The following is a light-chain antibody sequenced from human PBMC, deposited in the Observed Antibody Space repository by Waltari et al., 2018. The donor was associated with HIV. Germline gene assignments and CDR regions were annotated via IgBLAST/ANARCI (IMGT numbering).Light chain of an antibody. V-gene: IGLV3-1*01. CDR2: QDT. Sequence: SYELTQPPSVSVSPGQTASITCSGAKLGDKLVSWYQQKPGQSPVLVILQDTKRPSGIPDRFSGSNSGNTATLTISGTQAINEADYYCQVWDSSIWVFGGGTKLTVL. J-gene: IGLJ3*02. CDR3: QVWDSSIWV. CDR1: KLGDKL.